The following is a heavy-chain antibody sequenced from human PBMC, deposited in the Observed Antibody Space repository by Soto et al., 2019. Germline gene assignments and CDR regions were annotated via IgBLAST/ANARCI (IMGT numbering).Heavy chain of an antibody. CDR2: ISYDGSNK. CDR3: ATAWGPGTTLMAFDI. J-gene: IGHJ3*02. Sequence: QVQLVESGGGVVQPGRSLRLSCAASGFTFSSYGMHWVRQAPGKGLEWVAVISYDGSNKYYADSVKGRFTISRANSKNTLYLQMNSMRAEDTAVYYCATAWGPGTTLMAFDIWGQGTMVTVSS. CDR1: GFTFSSYG. D-gene: IGHD1-1*01. V-gene: IGHV3-30*03.